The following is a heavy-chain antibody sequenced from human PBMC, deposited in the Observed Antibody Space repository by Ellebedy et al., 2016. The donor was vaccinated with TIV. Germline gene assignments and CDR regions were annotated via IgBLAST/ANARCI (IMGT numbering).Heavy chain of an antibody. D-gene: IGHD1-26*01. CDR1: GSPLPSSG. CDR2: IPYDEVAK. V-gene: IGHV3-30*02. CDR3: ANGPPRVYGKGV. J-gene: IGHJ6*02. Sequence: PGGSLRLSCPASGSPLPSSGMPWVRQAPGKGLGWVAYIPYDEVAKYTEDSIKGRFTISRDISKNTLYLQMDSLRADDTAVYFCANGPPRVYGKGVWGQGTTVSVSS.